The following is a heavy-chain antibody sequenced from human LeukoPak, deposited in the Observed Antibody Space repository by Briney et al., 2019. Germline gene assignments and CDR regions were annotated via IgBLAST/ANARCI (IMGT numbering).Heavy chain of an antibody. D-gene: IGHD2-2*01. CDR1: GFTFSSYS. CDR2: ISSSSSYI. Sequence: PGGSLRLSRAASGFTFSSYSMNWVRQAPGKGLEWVSSISSSSSYIYYADSVKGRFTISRDNAKNSLYLQMNSLRAEDTAVYYCAAIVVPAAKDYYYYYYMDVWGKGTTVTVSS. J-gene: IGHJ6*03. V-gene: IGHV3-21*01. CDR3: AAIVVPAAKDYYYYYYMDV.